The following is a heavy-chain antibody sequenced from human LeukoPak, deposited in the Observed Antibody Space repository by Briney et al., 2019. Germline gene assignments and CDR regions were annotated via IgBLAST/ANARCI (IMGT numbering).Heavy chain of an antibody. V-gene: IGHV1-69*13. Sequence: WASVKVSCKASGGTFSSYAISWVRQAPGQGLEWMGGIIPIFGTANYAQKFQGRVTITADESTSTAYMELSSLRSEDTAVYYCARVAGRYSYGVNWFDPWGQGTLVTVSS. D-gene: IGHD5-18*01. CDR1: GGTFSSYA. CDR2: IIPIFGTA. J-gene: IGHJ5*02. CDR3: ARVAGRYSYGVNWFDP.